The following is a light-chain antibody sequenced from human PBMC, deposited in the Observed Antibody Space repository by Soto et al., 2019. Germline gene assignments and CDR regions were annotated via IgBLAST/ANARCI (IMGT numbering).Light chain of an antibody. J-gene: IGKJ5*01. CDR2: AAS. V-gene: IGKV1-13*02. CDR1: QGISRS. CDR3: HQFKSDPAT. Sequence: AIQLTQSPSSLSASVGDRVTMTCRASQGISRSLAWYQQKQGKAPKLLIYAASTLQGGVPSRFGGSGSGTDFTLTISSLQPEDFATYYCHQFKSDPATFGQGTRLEIK.